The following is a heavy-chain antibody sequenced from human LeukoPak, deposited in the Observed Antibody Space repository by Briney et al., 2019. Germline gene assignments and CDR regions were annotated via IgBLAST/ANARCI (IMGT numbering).Heavy chain of an antibody. J-gene: IGHJ4*02. D-gene: IGHD7-27*01. CDR1: GGSISSYY. V-gene: IGHV4-59*01. Sequence: SETLSLTCTVSGGSISSYYWSWIRQPPGKGLEWIGYSSNSGCTNCNPSLKSRVTISLDTSKNQFSLKLTSVTAADTAIYYCARDNWGSLDYWGQGILVTVSS. CDR2: SSNSGCT. CDR3: ARDNWGSLDY.